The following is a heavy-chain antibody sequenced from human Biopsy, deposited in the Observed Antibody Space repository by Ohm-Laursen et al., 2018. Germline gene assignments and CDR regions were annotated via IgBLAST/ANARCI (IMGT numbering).Heavy chain of an antibody. CDR3: ARDPLNGHKHFDY. CDR2: INCKTGAT. Sequence: GSSVQVSCKASSYTFTDYNIHWMRQAPGQGLEWLGYINCKTGATNYAQKFQGTVTMTRDTSISTAYLALDSLRSADTAIYYCARDPLNGHKHFDYWGQGSLVTVSS. D-gene: IGHD2-8*01. J-gene: IGHJ4*02. V-gene: IGHV1-2*02. CDR1: SYTFTDYN.